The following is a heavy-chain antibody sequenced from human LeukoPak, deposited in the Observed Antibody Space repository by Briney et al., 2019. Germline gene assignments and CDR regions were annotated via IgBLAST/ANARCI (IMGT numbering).Heavy chain of an antibody. CDR1: GGSISSYY. V-gene: IGHV4-59*08. CDR2: IYYSGST. J-gene: IGHJ4*02. Sequence: SETLSLTCTVSGGSISSYYWSWIRQPPGKGLEWIGYIYYSGSTNYNPSLKSRVTISVGTSKNQFSLKLSSVTAADTAVYYCARGRYSRYYFDYWGQGTLVTVSS. D-gene: IGHD5-18*01. CDR3: ARGRYSRYYFDY.